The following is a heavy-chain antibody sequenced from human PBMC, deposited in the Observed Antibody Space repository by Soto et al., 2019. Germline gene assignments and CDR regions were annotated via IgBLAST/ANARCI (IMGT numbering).Heavy chain of an antibody. D-gene: IGHD3-10*01. Sequence: QVQLQQWCAGLLKPSETLSLTCGVHGESLSGYYWTWIRQPPGRGLELIGEINPGRNTNYNPSLKSRVTISTDTSENHFSLNLTSVTAADTAIYYCARSHYGGWAAWFDPWGQGTLVTISS. J-gene: IGHJ5*02. CDR3: ARSHYGGWAAWFDP. CDR2: INPGRNT. V-gene: IGHV4-34*01. CDR1: GESLSGYY.